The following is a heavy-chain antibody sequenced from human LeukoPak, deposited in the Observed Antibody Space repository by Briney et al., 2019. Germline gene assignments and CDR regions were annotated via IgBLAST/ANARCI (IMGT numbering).Heavy chain of an antibody. CDR2: SRNRLNSYTT. V-gene: IGHV3-72*01. Sequence: GGSLRLSCVVSGFTFSDHYMEWVRQAPGKGLEWVARSRNRLNSYTTEYVASVKGRLTISRDDSKNSLYLQMNRLQIEDTAMYYCARSGVGVGVSTWAPFDSWGLGTLVTVSS. CDR3: ARSGVGVGVSTWAPFDS. D-gene: IGHD1-26*01. J-gene: IGHJ4*02. CDR1: GFTFSDHY.